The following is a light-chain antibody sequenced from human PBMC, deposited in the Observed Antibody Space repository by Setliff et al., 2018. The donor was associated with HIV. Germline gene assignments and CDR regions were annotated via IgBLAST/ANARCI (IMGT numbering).Light chain of an antibody. V-gene: IGKV3-15*01. CDR3: LQYNNWPLYT. CDR1: QSISRN. Sequence: EIVMTRSPATLSVSPGERVTLSCRASQSISRNLAWYQQKPGQAPRVLISAASTRATGVPARFSGSGSGIEFTLTISSLQSEDFAIYYCLQYNNWPLYTFGQGTKVDIK. J-gene: IGKJ2*01. CDR2: AAS.